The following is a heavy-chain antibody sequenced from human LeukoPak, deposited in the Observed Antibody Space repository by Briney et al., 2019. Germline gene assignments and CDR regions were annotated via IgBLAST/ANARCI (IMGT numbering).Heavy chain of an antibody. V-gene: IGHV3-21*01. Sequence: GGSLRLSCAASGFTFSSYSMNWVRQAPGKGLEWVASISSSSSYTYYADSVKGRFTISRDNAKNSLYLQMNSLRAEDTAVYYCARQSGSNALGAFDIWGQGTMVTVSS. D-gene: IGHD1-26*01. CDR2: ISSSSSYT. J-gene: IGHJ3*02. CDR3: ARQSGSNALGAFDI. CDR1: GFTFSSYS.